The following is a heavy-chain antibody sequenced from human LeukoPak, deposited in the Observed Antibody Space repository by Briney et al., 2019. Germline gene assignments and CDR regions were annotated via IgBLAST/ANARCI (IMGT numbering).Heavy chain of an antibody. CDR2: INHSGST. CDR1: GGSFSGYY. CDR3: ATLGEYYDSSGYYYN. J-gene: IGHJ4*02. D-gene: IGHD3-22*01. V-gene: IGHV4-34*01. Sequence: SETLSLTCAVYGGSFSGYYWSWIRQPPGKGLEWIGEINHSGSTYYNPSLKSRVTTSVDSSKNQFSLKLTSVTAADTAVYYCATLGEYYDSSGYYYNWGQGTLVTVSS.